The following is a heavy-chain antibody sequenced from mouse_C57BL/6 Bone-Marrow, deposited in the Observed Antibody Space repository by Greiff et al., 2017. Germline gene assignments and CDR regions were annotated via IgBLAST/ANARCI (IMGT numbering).Heavy chain of an antibody. CDR3: ARYEGYKGCMDY. V-gene: IGHV1-63*01. D-gene: IGHD3-2*02. Sequence: VKLQESGAELVRPGTSVKMSCKASGYTFTNYWIGWAKQRPGHGLEWIGDIYPGGGYTNYNEKFKGKATLTADKSSSTAYMQFSSLTSEDSAIYYCARYEGYKGCMDYWGQGTAVTVS. CDR2: IYPGGGYT. J-gene: IGHJ4*01. CDR1: GYTFTNYW.